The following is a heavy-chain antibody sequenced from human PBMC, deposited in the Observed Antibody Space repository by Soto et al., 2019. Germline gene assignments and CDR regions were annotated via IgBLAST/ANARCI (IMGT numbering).Heavy chain of an antibody. V-gene: IGHV1-46*01. CDR1: GYPFTDYF. CDR2: ISLYHHST. CDR3: ARELYSCGGDCPYYMDY. D-gene: IGHD2-21*02. Sequence: GASVKVSCKTSGYPFTDYFIHWVRQAPGQGLEWMGIISLYHHSTSYAQKFQGRLTVTADTSTTTVYMDLSSLTSEDSAVYWCARELYSCGGDCPYYMDYWGQGPLVTVYS. J-gene: IGHJ4*02.